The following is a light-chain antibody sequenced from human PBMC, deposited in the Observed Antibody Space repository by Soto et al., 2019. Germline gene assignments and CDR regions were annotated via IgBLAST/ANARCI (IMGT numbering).Light chain of an antibody. J-gene: IGKJ1*01. CDR3: MQALQAPPT. CDR1: QSLLHSNGYNY. V-gene: IGKV2-28*01. CDR2: LGS. Sequence: DIEMTQSPLSLPATPGEPASISCRSSQSLLHSNGYNYLDWYLQKPGQSPQLLIYLGSNRASGVPDRFSGSGSGTDFTLKISRVEAEDVGVYYCMQALQAPPTFGQGTKVDIK.